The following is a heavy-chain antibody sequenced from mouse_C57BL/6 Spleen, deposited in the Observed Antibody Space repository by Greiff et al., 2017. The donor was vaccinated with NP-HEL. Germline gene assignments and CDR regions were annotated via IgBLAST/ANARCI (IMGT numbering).Heavy chain of an antibody. J-gene: IGHJ1*03. CDR3: ARGSSYGYFDV. Sequence: QVQLQQPGAELVRPGSSVKLSCKASGYTFTSYWMDWVKQRPGQGLEWIGNIYPSDSETHYNQKFKDKATLTVDKSSSTAYRQLSSLTSEDSAVYYCARGSSYGYFDVWGTGTTVTVSS. CDR1: GYTFTSYW. D-gene: IGHD1-1*01. V-gene: IGHV1-61*01. CDR2: IYPSDSET.